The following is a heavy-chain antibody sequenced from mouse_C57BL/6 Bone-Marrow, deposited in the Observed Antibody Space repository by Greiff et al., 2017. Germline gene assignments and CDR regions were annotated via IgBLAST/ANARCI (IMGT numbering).Heavy chain of an antibody. V-gene: IGHV1-50*01. CDR1: GYTFTSYW. D-gene: IGHD2-1*01. CDR2: IDPSDSYT. CDR3: ASPICYGNHHWYFDV. J-gene: IGHJ1*03. Sequence: QVQLQQPGAELVKPGASVKLSCKASGYTFTSYWMQWVKQRPGQGLEWIGEIDPSDSYTNYNQKFKGKATLDVDTSSSTAYMQLSSLTSEDSAVYYCASPICYGNHHWYFDVWGTGTTVTVSS.